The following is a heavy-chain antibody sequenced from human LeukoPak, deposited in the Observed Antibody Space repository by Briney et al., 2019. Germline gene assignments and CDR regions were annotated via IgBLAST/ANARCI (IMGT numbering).Heavy chain of an antibody. J-gene: IGHJ4*02. CDR3: AGGYYGSGSSPNYADY. D-gene: IGHD3-10*01. CDR2: ISSSSSTI. Sequence: PGGSLRLSCAASGFTFSSYSMNWVRQAPGKGLEWVSYISSSSSTIYYADSVKGRFTISRDNAKSSLYLQMNSLRAEDTAVYYCAGGYYGSGSSPNYADYWGQGTLVTVSS. V-gene: IGHV3-48*04. CDR1: GFTFSSYS.